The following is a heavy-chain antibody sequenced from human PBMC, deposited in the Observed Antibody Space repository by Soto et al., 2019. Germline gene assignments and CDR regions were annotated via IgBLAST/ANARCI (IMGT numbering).Heavy chain of an antibody. V-gene: IGHV4-59*01. CDR3: ARRYGSAFDI. D-gene: IGHD4-17*01. J-gene: IGHJ3*02. CDR2: IFYSGST. CDR1: GGSLSSYY. Sequence: QVQLQESGPGLVKPSETLSLTCTVSGGSLSSYYWSWIRQPPGKGLEWIGYIFYSGSTNYNPSLTGPVTTSVDTSKNPFSLKLRSVTAADTAVYYCARRYGSAFDIWGQGTMVTVSS.